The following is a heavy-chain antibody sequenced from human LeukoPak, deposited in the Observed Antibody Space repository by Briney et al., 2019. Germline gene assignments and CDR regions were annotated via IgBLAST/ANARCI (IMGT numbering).Heavy chain of an antibody. CDR3: ARESGYSSTPADY. Sequence: GGSLRLSCAASGFTFSSYAMSWVRQAPGKGLEWVSAITSGANTYYADSVKGRFTISRDNSKNTLYLQMNSLRAEDTAVYYWARESGYSSTPADYWGQGTLVTVSS. J-gene: IGHJ4*02. CDR1: GFTFSSYA. V-gene: IGHV3-23*01. D-gene: IGHD6-13*01. CDR2: ITSGANT.